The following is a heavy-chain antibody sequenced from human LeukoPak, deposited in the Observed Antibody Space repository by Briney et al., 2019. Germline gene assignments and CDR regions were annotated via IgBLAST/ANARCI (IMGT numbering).Heavy chain of an antibody. CDR2: IYYSGST. CDR1: GGSISSSSYY. CDR3: ARLNRIQPRDY. V-gene: IGHV4-39*01. D-gene: IGHD5-18*01. Sequence: PSETLSLTCTVSGGSISSSSYYWGWIRQPPGKGLEWIGSIYYSGSTYYNPSLKSRVTISVDTSKNQFSLKLSSVTAADTAVYYCARLNRIQPRDYWGQGTLVTVSS. J-gene: IGHJ4*02.